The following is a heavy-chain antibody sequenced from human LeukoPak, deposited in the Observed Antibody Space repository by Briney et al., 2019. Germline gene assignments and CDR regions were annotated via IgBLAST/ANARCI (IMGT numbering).Heavy chain of an antibody. CDR3: ARMSYYYDSSGYSLAAYFDY. Sequence: TLSLTCAVYGGSFSGYYWSWIRQPPGKALEWLARIDWDDDKYYSTSLKTRLTISKDTSKNQVVLTMTNMDPVDTATYYCARMSYYYDSSGYSLAAYFDYWGQGTLVTVSS. CDR2: IDWDDDK. CDR1: GGSFSGYY. V-gene: IGHV2-70*11. J-gene: IGHJ4*02. D-gene: IGHD3-22*01.